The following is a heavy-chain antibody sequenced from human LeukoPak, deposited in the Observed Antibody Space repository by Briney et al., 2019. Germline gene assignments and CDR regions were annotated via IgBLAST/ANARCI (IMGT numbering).Heavy chain of an antibody. D-gene: IGHD3-22*01. Sequence: SVRVSCKASGGTFSSYAISWVRQAPGQGLEWMGGIIPIFGTANYAQKFQGRVTITTDESTSTAYMELSSLRSEDTAVYYCARAGYYDSSGYSILYYYYYMDVWGKGTTVTVSS. CDR2: IIPIFGTA. CDR1: GGTFSSYA. J-gene: IGHJ6*03. CDR3: ARAGYYDSSGYSILYYYYYMDV. V-gene: IGHV1-69*05.